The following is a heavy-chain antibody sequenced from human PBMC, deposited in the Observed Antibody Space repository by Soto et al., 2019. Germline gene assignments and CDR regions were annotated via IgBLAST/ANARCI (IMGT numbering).Heavy chain of an antibody. J-gene: IGHJ2*01. Sequence: QLQLQESGPGLVKPSETLSLTCTVSGGSISSSSYYWGWIRQPPGKGLEWIGSIYYSGSTYYNPSLKSRVTISVDTSKNQFSLKLSSVTAADTAVYYCARRCPKKNCSGGSCYSEYWYFDLWGRGTLVTVSS. CDR3: ARRCPKKNCSGGSCYSEYWYFDL. D-gene: IGHD2-15*01. CDR2: IYYSGST. V-gene: IGHV4-39*01. CDR1: GGSISSSSYY.